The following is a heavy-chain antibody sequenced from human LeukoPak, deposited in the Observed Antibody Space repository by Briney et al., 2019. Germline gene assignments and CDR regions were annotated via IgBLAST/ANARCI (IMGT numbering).Heavy chain of an antibody. CDR1: VYRFTSYW. J-gene: IGHJ4*02. CDR3: ARRYGDDYLDGADY. Sequence: GESLKISCKGSVYRFTSYWIGWVRQMPGKGLECMGIIYPGDSDTRYGPSFQGQVTSSADKSIRTAYLQWSSLKASDTAMYYCARRYGDDYLDGADYWGQGTLVTVSS. V-gene: IGHV5-51*01. CDR2: IYPGDSDT. D-gene: IGHD5-12*01.